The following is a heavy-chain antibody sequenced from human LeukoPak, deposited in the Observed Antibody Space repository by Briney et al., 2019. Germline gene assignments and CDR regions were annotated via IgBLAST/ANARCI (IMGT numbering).Heavy chain of an antibody. CDR1: GFTFSSYS. J-gene: IGHJ3*02. D-gene: IGHD1-26*01. Sequence: GGSLRLSCAASGFTFSSYSMNWVRQAPGKGLEWVSYISSSSSTIYYADPVKGRFTISRDNAKNSLYLQMNSLRAEDTAVYYCARDLSPKLVGATLPDAFDIWGQGTMVTVSS. CDR2: ISSSSSTI. CDR3: ARDLSPKLVGATLPDAFDI. V-gene: IGHV3-48*01.